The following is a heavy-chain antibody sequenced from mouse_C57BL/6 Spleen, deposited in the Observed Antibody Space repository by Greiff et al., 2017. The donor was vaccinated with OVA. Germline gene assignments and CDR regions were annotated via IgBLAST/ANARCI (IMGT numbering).Heavy chain of an antibody. V-gene: IGHV1-64*01. CDR1: GYTFTSYW. CDR3: ARSGDYDVAMDY. CDR2: IHPNSGST. J-gene: IGHJ4*01. Sequence: QVQLQQPGAELVKPGASVKLSCKASGYTFTSYWMHWVKQRPGQGLEWIGMIHPNSGSTNYNEKFKSKATLTVDKSSSTAYMQISSLTSEDSAVYYCARSGDYDVAMDYWGQGTSVTVSS. D-gene: IGHD2-4*01.